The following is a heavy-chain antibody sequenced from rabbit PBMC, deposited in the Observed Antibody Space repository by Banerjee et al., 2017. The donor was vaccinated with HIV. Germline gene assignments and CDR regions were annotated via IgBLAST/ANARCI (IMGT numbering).Heavy chain of an antibody. CDR3: ARDLAGVIGWNFNL. CDR2: IYNGDGST. CDR1: GFDFSSNA. D-gene: IGHD4-1*01. J-gene: IGHJ4*01. Sequence: QEQLEESGGDLVKPEGSLTLTCTASGFDFSSNAMCWVRQAPGKRPEWIACIYNGDGSTYYASWVNGRFSISRSTSLNTVTLQMTSLTAADTATYFCARDLAGVIGWNFNLWGPGTLVTVS. V-gene: IGHV1S47*01.